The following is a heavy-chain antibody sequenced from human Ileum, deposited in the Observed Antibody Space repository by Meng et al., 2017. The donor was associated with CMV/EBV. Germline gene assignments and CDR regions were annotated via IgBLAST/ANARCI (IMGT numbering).Heavy chain of an antibody. D-gene: IGHD2-8*02. CDR2: IDPNSGGT. J-gene: IGHJ4*02. Sequence: VQVVQSGAEVKEPGASVKVSCKASGYTFTAYYMHWVRQAPGQGLEWMGWIDPNSGGTNYAQKFQGRVTMTRDTSINTAYMELSRLRYDDTAVYYCARKMGVYYFDYWGQGTLVTVSS. CDR3: ARKMGVYYFDY. V-gene: IGHV1-2*02. CDR1: GYTFTAYY.